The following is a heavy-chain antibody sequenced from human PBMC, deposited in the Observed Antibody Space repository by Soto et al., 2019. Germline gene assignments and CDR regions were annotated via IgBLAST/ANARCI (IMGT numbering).Heavy chain of an antibody. D-gene: IGHD3-10*01. V-gene: IGHV5-51*01. Sequence: EVQLVQSGAEVKKPGESLKISCKGSGYSFTTYWIGWVRQMPGKGLEWMGIIYPDDFDIRYSPSFQGQVTISADKSITTAYLQWSSLEASDTATYFCARHWAGQSGKNHMDVWGNGTTVIVSS. CDR1: GYSFTTYW. J-gene: IGHJ6*03. CDR3: ARHWAGQSGKNHMDV. CDR2: IYPDDFDI.